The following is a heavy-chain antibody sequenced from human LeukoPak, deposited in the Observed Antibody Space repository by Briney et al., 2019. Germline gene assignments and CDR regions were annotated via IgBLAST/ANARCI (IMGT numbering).Heavy chain of an antibody. Sequence: PSETLSLTCIVSGGSISSYYWSRIRQPPGKGLEWIGYIYYSGSTNYNPSLKSRVTISVDTSKNQFSLKLSSVTAADTAVYYCSRAPPVGEDYYYYYYMDVWGKGTTVTVSS. D-gene: IGHD3-3*01. CDR3: SRAPPVGEDYYYYYYMDV. V-gene: IGHV4-59*01. CDR2: IYYSGST. CDR1: GGSISSYY. J-gene: IGHJ6*03.